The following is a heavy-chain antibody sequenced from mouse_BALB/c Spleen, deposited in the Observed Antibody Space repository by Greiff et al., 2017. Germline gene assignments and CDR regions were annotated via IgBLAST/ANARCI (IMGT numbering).Heavy chain of an antibody. Sequence: EVHLVESGPELVKPGASVKISCKPSGYTFTEYTMHWVKQSHGKSLEWIGGINPNNGGTSYNQKFKGKATLTVDKSSSTAYMELRSLTSEDSAVYYCASDGYYNYYAMDYWGQGTSVTVSS. CDR1: GYTFTEYT. J-gene: IGHJ4*01. CDR3: ASDGYYNYYAMDY. D-gene: IGHD2-3*01. V-gene: IGHV1-18*01. CDR2: INPNNGGT.